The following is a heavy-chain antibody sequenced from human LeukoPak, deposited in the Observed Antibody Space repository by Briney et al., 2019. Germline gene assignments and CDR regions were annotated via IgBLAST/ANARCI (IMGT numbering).Heavy chain of an antibody. Sequence: WETLSLTCAVSGGSISSYYWSWIRQPPGKGLEWVGYIYYSGSTNYNPSLKSRVTISVDTSKNQFSLKLSSVTAADTAVYYCARHGQWLNGYFDYWGQGTLVTVSS. CDR1: GGSISSYY. CDR2: IYYSGST. J-gene: IGHJ4*02. V-gene: IGHV4-59*08. D-gene: IGHD6-19*01. CDR3: ARHGQWLNGYFDY.